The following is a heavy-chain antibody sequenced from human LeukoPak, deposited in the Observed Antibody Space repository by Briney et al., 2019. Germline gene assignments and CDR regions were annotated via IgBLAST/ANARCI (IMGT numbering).Heavy chain of an antibody. CDR3: ARGSRSQTDNGSGSYYLYYYYYMDV. D-gene: IGHD3-10*01. J-gene: IGHJ6*03. CDR2: IYTSGST. Sequence: KASETLSLTCTVSGGSISSGSYYWSWIRQPAGKGLEWIGRIYTSGSTNYNPSLKSRVTISVDTSKNQFSLKLSSVTAADTAVYYCARGSRSQTDNGSGSYYLYYYYYMDVWGKGTTLTISS. CDR1: GGSISSGSYY. V-gene: IGHV4-61*02.